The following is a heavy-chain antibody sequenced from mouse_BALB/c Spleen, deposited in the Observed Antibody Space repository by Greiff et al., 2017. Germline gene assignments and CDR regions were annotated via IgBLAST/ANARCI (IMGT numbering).Heavy chain of an antibody. Sequence: VQLKQSGPELVKPGASVKMSCKASGYTFTSYVMHWVKQKPGQGLEWIGYINPYNDGTKYNEKFKGKATLTSDKSSSTAYMELSSLTSEDSAVYYCARWDLYYGSSGDYFDYWGQGTTLTVSS. CDR3: ARWDLYYGSSGDYFDY. CDR1: GYTFTSYV. D-gene: IGHD1-1*01. CDR2: INPYNDGT. J-gene: IGHJ2*01. V-gene: IGHV1-14*01.